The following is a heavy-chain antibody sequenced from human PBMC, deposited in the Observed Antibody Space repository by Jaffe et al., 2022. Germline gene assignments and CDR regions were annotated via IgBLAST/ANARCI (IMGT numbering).Heavy chain of an antibody. CDR1: GFTFSSYE. CDR2: ISSSGSTI. J-gene: IGHJ6*03. V-gene: IGHV3-48*03. Sequence: EVQLVESGGGLVQPGGSLRLSCAASGFTFSSYEMNWVRQAPGKGLEWVSYISSSGSTIYYADSVKGRFTISRDNAKNSLYLQMNSLRAEDTAVYYCARVRGEHIGYCSSTSCQRGWHYYMDVWGKGTTVTVSS. CDR3: ARVRGEHIGYCSSTSCQRGWHYYMDV. D-gene: IGHD2-2*01.